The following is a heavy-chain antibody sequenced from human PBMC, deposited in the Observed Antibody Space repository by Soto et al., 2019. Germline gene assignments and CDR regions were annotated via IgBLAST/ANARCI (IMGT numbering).Heavy chain of an antibody. V-gene: IGHV4-59*08. Sequence: LSLTCTVSGGSISSYYWSWIRQPPGKGLEWIGYIYYSGSTNYNPSLKSRVTISADTSKNQFSLKLSSVTAADTAVYYCARHWGFWADFWGQGTLVTVSS. CDR2: IYYSGST. J-gene: IGHJ4*02. CDR1: GGSISSYY. D-gene: IGHD3-16*01. CDR3: ARHWGFWADF.